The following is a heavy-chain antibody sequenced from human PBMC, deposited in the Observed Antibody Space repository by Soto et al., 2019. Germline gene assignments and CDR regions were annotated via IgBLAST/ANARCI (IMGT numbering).Heavy chain of an antibody. CDR1: GYTFTSYA. CDR2: INAGNGNT. CDR3: AREAEYSSGWYWYGAFDI. V-gene: IGHV1-3*01. D-gene: IGHD6-19*01. J-gene: IGHJ3*02. Sequence: ASVKVSCKASGYTFTSYAMHWVRQAPGQRLEWMGWINAGNGNTKYSQKFQGRVTITRDTSASTAYMELSSLRSEDTAVYYCAREAEYSSGWYWYGAFDIWGKGTMVTVSS.